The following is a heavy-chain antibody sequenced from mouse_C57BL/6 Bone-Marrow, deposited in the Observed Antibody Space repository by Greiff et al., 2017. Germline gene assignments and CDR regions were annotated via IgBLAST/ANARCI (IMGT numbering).Heavy chain of an antibody. CDR3: ARWPLLFSWYAMDY. Sequence: QVQLQQSGAELVKPGASVKISCKASGYAFSSYWMNWVKQRPGKGLEWIGQIYPGDGYTNYNGKFKGKATMTADKSSSTAYMQLSSLTSEDSAVYFCARWPLLFSWYAMDYWGQGTSVTVSS. D-gene: IGHD2-1*01. J-gene: IGHJ4*01. V-gene: IGHV1-80*01. CDR2: IYPGDGYT. CDR1: GYAFSSYW.